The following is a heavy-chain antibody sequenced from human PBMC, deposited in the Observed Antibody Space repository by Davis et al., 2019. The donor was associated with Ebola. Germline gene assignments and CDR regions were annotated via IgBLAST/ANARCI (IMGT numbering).Heavy chain of an antibody. CDR3: ARELTSEDFWRRNWFDP. CDR1: GFTFSSYA. CDR2: ISSNGGST. J-gene: IGHJ5*02. D-gene: IGHD3-3*01. V-gene: IGHV3-64*04. Sequence: GESLKISCSASGFTFSSYAMHWVRQAPGKGLEYVSAISSNGGSTYYADSVKGRFTISRDNSKNTLYLQMNSLRAEDTAVYYCARELTSEDFWRRNWFDPWGQGTLVTVSS.